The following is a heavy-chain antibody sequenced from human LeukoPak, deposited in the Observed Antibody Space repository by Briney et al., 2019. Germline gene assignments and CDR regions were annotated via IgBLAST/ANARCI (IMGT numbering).Heavy chain of an antibody. CDR3: ATVWDSSSSYYYYYMDV. CDR1: GYTFTDYY. J-gene: IGHJ6*03. D-gene: IGHD2-2*01. V-gene: IGHV1-69-2*01. CDR2: VDPEDGET. Sequence: ASVKISCKASGYTFTDYYMHWVQQAPGKGLEWMGRVDPEDGETIYAEKFQGRVTITADTSTDTAYMELSSLRSEDTAVYYCATVWDSSSSYYYYYMDVWGKGTTVTASS.